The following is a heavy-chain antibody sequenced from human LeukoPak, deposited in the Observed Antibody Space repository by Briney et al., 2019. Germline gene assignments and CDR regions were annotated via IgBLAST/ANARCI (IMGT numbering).Heavy chain of an antibody. CDR3: ARLKYDSSGYTD. D-gene: IGHD3-22*01. V-gene: IGHV4-59*01. CDR2: IYYSGST. CDR1: GSSISSYY. J-gene: IGHJ4*02. Sequence: SETLSLTCTVSGSSISSYYWSWIRQPPGKGLEWIGYIYYSGSTNYNPSLKSRVTISVDTSKNQFSLKLSSVTAADTAVYYCARLKYDSSGYTDWGQGTLVTVSS.